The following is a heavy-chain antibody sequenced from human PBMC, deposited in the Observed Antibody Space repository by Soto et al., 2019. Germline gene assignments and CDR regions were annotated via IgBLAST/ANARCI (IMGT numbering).Heavy chain of an antibody. CDR3: ARSFLYYNSGSY. D-gene: IGHD3-22*01. V-gene: IGHV1-2*02. CDR1: GYTFTGNS. J-gene: IGHJ4*01. CDR2: INTNNGGT. Sequence: ASVKGSCKTSGYTFTGNSRKWGRQAPGQGLEWMGWINTNNGGTNYAQNFQGRVTMTRDTSISTAYMALTRLKSDEMAVYYYARSFLYYNSGSYWGHGTLVTVSS.